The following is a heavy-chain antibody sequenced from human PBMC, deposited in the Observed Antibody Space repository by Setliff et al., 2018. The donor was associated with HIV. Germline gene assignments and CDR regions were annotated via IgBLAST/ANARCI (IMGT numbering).Heavy chain of an antibody. CDR3: ARVGYHGSGRYSFDY. V-gene: IGHV4-61*09. Sequence: SETLSLTCTVSGGSISSGSNYWSWIRQPAGKGLEWIGHIHTSGSTKYNPSLKSRITISADTSKNQFSLNLSSVTAAETAVYYCARVGYHGSGRYSFDYWGQGTLVTVSS. CDR1: GGSISSGSNY. D-gene: IGHD3-10*01. J-gene: IGHJ4*02. CDR2: IHTSGST.